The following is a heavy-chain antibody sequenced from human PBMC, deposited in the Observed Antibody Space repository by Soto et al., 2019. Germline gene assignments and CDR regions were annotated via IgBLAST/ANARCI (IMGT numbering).Heavy chain of an antibody. D-gene: IGHD2-2*01. J-gene: IGHJ6*03. V-gene: IGHV4-39*01. CDR3: ARTYCSSTSCYDDFYYYYMDV. CDR1: GGSISSSSYY. Sequence: QLQLQESGPGLVKPSETLSLTCTVSGGSISSSSYYWGWIRQPPGKGLEWIGSIYYSGSTYYNPSLTSRVTISVDTSKNQFSLKLSSVTAADTAVYYCARTYCSSTSCYDDFYYYYMDVWGKGTTVTVSS. CDR2: IYYSGST.